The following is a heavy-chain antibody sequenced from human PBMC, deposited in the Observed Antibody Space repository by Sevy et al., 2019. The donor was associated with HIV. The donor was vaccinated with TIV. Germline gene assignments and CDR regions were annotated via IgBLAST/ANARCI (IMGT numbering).Heavy chain of an antibody. CDR2: ISSSGSYI. CDR3: ARVRPYDTTDFDY. CDR1: GFTFRSYT. J-gene: IGHJ4*02. V-gene: IGHV3-21*01. Sequence: GGSLRLSCVASGFTFRSYTMKWVRQAPGKGLECVSSISSSGSYIYYAHSVKGRFTISRDDAKNSLYLQMNTLRAEDAALYYCARVRPYDTTDFDYWGQGTLVTVSS. D-gene: IGHD3-22*01.